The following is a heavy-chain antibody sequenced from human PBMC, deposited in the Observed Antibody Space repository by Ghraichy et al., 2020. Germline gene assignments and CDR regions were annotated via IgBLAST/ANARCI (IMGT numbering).Heavy chain of an antibody. D-gene: IGHD4/OR15-4a*01. J-gene: IGHJ4*02. CDR3: AKKMGYGDKQTDY. V-gene: IGHV3-23*01. CDR1: GFTFSSNA. CDR2: ISGSGAYA. Sequence: GGSLRLSCAASGFTFSSNAMAWVRQAPGKGLQWVSGISGSGAYAYYADSVKGRFTISRDNSKNTLYLQMNSLRAEDTAVYDCAKKMGYGDKQTDYWGQGTLVTVSS.